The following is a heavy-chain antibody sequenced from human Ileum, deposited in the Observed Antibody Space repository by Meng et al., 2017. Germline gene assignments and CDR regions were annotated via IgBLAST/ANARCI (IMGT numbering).Heavy chain of an antibody. CDR3: ARGHYDKYFDS. V-gene: IGHV4-61*01. D-gene: IGHD3-22*01. J-gene: IGHJ4*02. Sequence: QGDLQDAGPGLVRPSGTLSLTCTISAGYSNTCSYYWSGIRPPPGKGLEWSGYMYFSGSTKYNASLKSRVSISVDTSKKQFSLNLTSVTAADTAVYYCARGHYDKYFDSWGQGTLVTISS. CDR2: MYFSGST. CDR1: AGYSNTCSYY.